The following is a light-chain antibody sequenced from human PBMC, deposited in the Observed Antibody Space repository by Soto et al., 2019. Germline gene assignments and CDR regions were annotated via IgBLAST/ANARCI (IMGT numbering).Light chain of an antibody. CDR3: QHYGSSPCT. J-gene: IGKJ1*01. V-gene: IGKV3-20*01. Sequence: EIVLTQSPGTLSLSPGERATLSCRASQSVSSSFLAWYQQKAGQAPRLLNYGASSRATGFPDRFSGSGSGTEFTLTISRLEPEDFAVYYCQHYGSSPCTFGQGTKVEIK. CDR1: QSVSSSF. CDR2: GAS.